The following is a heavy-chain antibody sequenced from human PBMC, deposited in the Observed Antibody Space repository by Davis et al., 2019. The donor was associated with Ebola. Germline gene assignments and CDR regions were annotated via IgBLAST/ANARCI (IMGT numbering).Heavy chain of an antibody. J-gene: IGHJ4*02. CDR2: INSDGSST. D-gene: IGHD4-23*01. V-gene: IGHV3-74*01. CDR1: GFTFRSYW. CDR3: AKEGNFWGHFDY. Sequence: GESLKISCAASGFTFRSYWMHWVRQAPGKGLVWVSRINSDGSSTSYADSVKGRFTISRDNSKNTLYLQMNSLRAEDAAVYYCAKEGNFWGHFDYWGQGTPVTVSS.